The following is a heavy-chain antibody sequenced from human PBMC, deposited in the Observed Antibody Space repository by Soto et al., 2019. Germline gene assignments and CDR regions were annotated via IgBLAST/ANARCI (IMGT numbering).Heavy chain of an antibody. CDR3: ARVVGSGYRFGAFDI. V-gene: IGHV3-53*04. D-gene: IGHD3-3*01. CDR1: GFTVSSNY. J-gene: IGHJ3*02. Sequence: GGSLRLSCAASGFTVSSNYMSWVRQAPGKGLEWVSVIYSGGSTYYADSVKGRFTISRHNSKNTLYLQMNSLRAEDTAVYYCARVVGSGYRFGAFDIWGQGTMVTVSS. CDR2: IYSGGST.